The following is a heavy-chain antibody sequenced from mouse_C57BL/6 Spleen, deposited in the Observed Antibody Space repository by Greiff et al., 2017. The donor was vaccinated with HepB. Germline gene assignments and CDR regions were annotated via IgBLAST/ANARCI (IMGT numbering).Heavy chain of an antibody. CDR3: ARGRGDY. CDR1: GYTFTSYW. J-gene: IGHJ2*01. Sequence: QVQLQQPGAELVKPGASVKLSCKASGYTFTSYWMQWVKQRPGQGLEWIGEIDPSDSYTNYNQKFKGKATLTVDTSSSTAYMQLSSLTSEDSAVYYCARGRGDYWGKGTTLTVSS. D-gene: IGHD1-1*01. CDR2: IDPSDSYT. V-gene: IGHV1-50*01.